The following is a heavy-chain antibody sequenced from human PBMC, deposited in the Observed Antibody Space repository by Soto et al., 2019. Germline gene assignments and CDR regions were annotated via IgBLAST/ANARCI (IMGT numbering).Heavy chain of an antibody. CDR2: IYYSGST. J-gene: IGHJ4*02. D-gene: IGHD6-13*01. CDR1: GGSISSYY. V-gene: IGHV4-59*08. CDR3: ARSQQLADFDY. Sequence: PSETLSLTCTVSGGSISSYYLILIRQPPGKGLEWIGYIYYSGSTNYNPSLKSRVTISVDTSKNQFSLKLSSVTAADTAVYYCARSQQLADFDYWGQGTLVTVSS.